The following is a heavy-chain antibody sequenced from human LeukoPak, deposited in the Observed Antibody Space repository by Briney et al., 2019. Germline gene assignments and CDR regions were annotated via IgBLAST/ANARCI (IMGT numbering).Heavy chain of an antibody. CDR3: AKVGSGVKGRYYYYGMDV. D-gene: IGHD3-10*01. CDR2: IKQDGNAK. J-gene: IGHJ6*02. Sequence: GGSLRLSCAASGFTFRIYWMSWVRQAPGRGLEWVANIKQDGNAKYYVDSVKGRFTISRDNSKNTLYLQMNSLRAEDTAVYYCAKVGSGVKGRYYYYGMDVWGQGTTVTVSS. V-gene: IGHV3-7*03. CDR1: GFTFRIYW.